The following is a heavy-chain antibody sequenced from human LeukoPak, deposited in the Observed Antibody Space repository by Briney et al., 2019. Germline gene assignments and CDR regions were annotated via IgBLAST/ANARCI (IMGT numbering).Heavy chain of an antibody. Sequence: GRSLRLSCAASGFTFSSYAMSWVRQAPGKGLEWGSAISGSGGSTYYADSVKGRFTISRDNSKNTLYLQMNSLRAEDTAVYYCAKDRVHDYDFWSGRWGVFDYWGQGTLVTVSS. V-gene: IGHV3-23*01. CDR2: ISGSGGST. D-gene: IGHD3-3*01. CDR3: AKDRVHDYDFWSGRWGVFDY. CDR1: GFTFSSYA. J-gene: IGHJ4*02.